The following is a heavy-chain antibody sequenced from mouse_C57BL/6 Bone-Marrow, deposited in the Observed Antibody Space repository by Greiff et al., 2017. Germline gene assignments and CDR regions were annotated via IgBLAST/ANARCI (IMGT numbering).Heavy chain of an antibody. CDR2: ISSGGSYT. D-gene: IGHD1-1*01. Sequence: EVKLVESGGDLVKPGGSLKLSCAASGFTFSSYGMSWVRQTPDKRLEWVATISSGGSYTYYPDSVKGRFTISRDNAKNTLYLQMSSLKSEDTAMYYCARHDTTVVAGFAYWGQGTLVTVSA. CDR1: GFTFSSYG. J-gene: IGHJ3*01. CDR3: ARHDTTVVAGFAY. V-gene: IGHV5-6*01.